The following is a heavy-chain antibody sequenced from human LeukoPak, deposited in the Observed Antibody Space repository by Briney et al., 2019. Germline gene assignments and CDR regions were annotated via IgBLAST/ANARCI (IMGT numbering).Heavy chain of an antibody. V-gene: IGHV3-30*18. D-gene: IGHD1-26*01. CDR2: ISYDGSNK. Sequence: GGSLRLSCAASGFTFSSYGMHWVRQAPGKGLEWVAAISYDGSNKYYADSVKGRFTISRDNSKNTLYLQMNSLRAEDTAVYYCAKDPSGSYFRWGQGTLVTVSS. J-gene: IGHJ4*02. CDR3: AKDPSGSYFR. CDR1: GFTFSSYG.